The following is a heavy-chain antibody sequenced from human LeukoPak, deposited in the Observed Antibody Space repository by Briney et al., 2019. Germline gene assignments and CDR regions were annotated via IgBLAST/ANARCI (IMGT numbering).Heavy chain of an antibody. J-gene: IGHJ4*02. CDR1: GGSISSGSYY. CDR3: ARAPGYDFWSGYYPSGDYFDY. D-gene: IGHD3-3*01. Sequence: SETLSLTCTVSGGSISSGSYYWSWIRQPAGKGLEWIGRIYTSGSTNYNPSLKSRVTISVDTSKNQFSLKLSSVTAADTAVYYCARAPGYDFWSGYYPSGDYFDYWGQGTLVTVSS. V-gene: IGHV4-61*02. CDR2: IYTSGST.